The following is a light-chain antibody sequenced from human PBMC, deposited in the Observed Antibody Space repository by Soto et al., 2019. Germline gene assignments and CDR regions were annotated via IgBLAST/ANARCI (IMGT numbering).Light chain of an antibody. V-gene: IGLV2-23*01. CDR3: CSYAGSSTYA. Sequence: QSALTQPASLSGSPGQSSTISCAGTSSDVGGYNLVSWYQQLPGKAPKLMIYEDNKRPSGVSNRFSGSKSGNTASLTISGLRAEDEADYYCCSYAGSSTYAFGTGTKLTVL. J-gene: IGLJ1*01. CDR1: SSDVGGYNL. CDR2: EDN.